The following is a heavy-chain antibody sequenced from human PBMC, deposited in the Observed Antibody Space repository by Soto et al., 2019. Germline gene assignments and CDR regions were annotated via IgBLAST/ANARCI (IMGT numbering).Heavy chain of an antibody. D-gene: IGHD6-13*01. J-gene: IGHJ4*02. V-gene: IGHV5-51*01. CDR2: IYPGDSET. CDR1: GYTFSNFW. CDR3: ARSPRSSPYFDD. Sequence: PVESLKISCQCSGYTFSNFWIAWLRQWPGKGLEYMGIIYPGDSETRYSPSFHGKVTISADRSIGTAYLQWSSLEASDSAFYFCARSPRSSPYFDDWGQGALVTVSS.